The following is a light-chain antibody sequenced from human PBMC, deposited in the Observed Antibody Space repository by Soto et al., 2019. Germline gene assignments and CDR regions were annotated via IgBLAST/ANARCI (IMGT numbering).Light chain of an antibody. Sequence: QSALTQPASVSGSPGQSITISCTGTSSNVGSYKLVSWYQQHPGKAPKLMIFEVNKRPSGVSNRFSASKSGNTASLTISGLKVEDEADYYCCSSGGSPTYVFGTGTKVTV. V-gene: IGLV2-23*02. CDR3: CSSGGSPTYV. CDR1: SSNVGSYKL. CDR2: EVN. J-gene: IGLJ1*01.